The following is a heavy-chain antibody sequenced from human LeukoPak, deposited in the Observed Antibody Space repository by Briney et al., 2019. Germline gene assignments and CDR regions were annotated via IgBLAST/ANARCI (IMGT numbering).Heavy chain of an antibody. D-gene: IGHD3-3*01. CDR1: GGSISSSSYY. CDR3: ARHFWSTKYYYMDV. V-gene: IGHV4-39*01. CDR2: IYYSGST. J-gene: IGHJ6*03. Sequence: PSETLSLTCTVSGGSISSSSYYWGWIRQPPGKGLEWIGSIYYSGSTYYNPSLKSRVTISVDTSKNQFSLKLSSVTAADTAVYYCARHFWSTKYYYMDVWGKGTTVTVSS.